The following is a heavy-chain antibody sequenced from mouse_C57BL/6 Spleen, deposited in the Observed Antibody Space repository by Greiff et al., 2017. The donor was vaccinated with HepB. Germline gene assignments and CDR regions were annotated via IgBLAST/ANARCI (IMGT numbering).Heavy chain of an antibody. Sequence: VKLVESGPGLVQPSQSLSITCTVSGFSLTSYGVHWVRQSPGKGLEWLGVIWSGGSTDYNAAFISRLSISKDNSKSQVFFKMNSLQADDTAIYYCASNYGNYRAWFAYWGQGTLVTVSA. CDR2: IWSGGST. CDR3: ASNYGNYRAWFAY. CDR1: GFSLTSYG. V-gene: IGHV2-2*01. D-gene: IGHD2-1*01. J-gene: IGHJ3*01.